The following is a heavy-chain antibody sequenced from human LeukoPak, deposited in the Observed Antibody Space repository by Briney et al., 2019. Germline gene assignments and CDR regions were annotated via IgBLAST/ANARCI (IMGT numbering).Heavy chain of an antibody. Sequence: ASVKVSCKASGYTFSGYYMHWVRQAPGQGLEWMGIINPSGGSTSYAQKFQGRVTMTRDTSTSTVYMELSSLRSEDTAVYYCARGPPSLYSFDYWGQGTLVTVSS. CDR3: ARGPPSLYSFDY. D-gene: IGHD3-16*02. V-gene: IGHV1-46*01. CDR2: INPSGGST. CDR1: GYTFSGYY. J-gene: IGHJ4*02.